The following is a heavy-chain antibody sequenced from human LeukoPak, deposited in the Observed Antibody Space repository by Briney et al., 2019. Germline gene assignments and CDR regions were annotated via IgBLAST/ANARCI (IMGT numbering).Heavy chain of an antibody. D-gene: IGHD3-3*01. CDR1: GYTFTSYG. Sequence: GASVKVSCMASGYTFTSYGISWVRQAPGQGLEWMGWISAHNGNTNYAQKLQGRGTMTTDTSTSTAYMELRSLRSDDTAVYYCARDLTPYYDFWSGYCPYYYYMDVWGKGTTVTVSS. V-gene: IGHV1-18*01. CDR2: ISAHNGNT. CDR3: ARDLTPYYDFWSGYCPYYYYMDV. J-gene: IGHJ6*03.